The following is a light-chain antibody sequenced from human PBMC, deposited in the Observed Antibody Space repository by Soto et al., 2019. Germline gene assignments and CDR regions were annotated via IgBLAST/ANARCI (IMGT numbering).Light chain of an antibody. CDR1: QSVTSSY. V-gene: IGKV3-20*01. J-gene: IGKJ1*01. Sequence: EIVLTHSPGTLSLSPWEIATLSCRASQSVTSSYLAWYQQMPGRAPRRLIYAASTRANGIPDRFSGSGSGTDFTLTISRLEPEDFAVYYRQQYGTSPWTFGQGTKVDIK. CDR3: QQYGTSPWT. CDR2: AAS.